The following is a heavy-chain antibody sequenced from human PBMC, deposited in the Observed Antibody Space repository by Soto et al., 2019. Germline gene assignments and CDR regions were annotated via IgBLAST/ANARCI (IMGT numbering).Heavy chain of an antibody. V-gene: IGHV4-39*01. CDR2: IHYSGNT. J-gene: IGHJ4*02. Sequence: KTSETLSLTCSVSGDSIGGNSFYWGWIRQTPGKGLEWIGSIHYSGNTYYNPSLKSRATISVDAPKNQFSMKLSSVTAADTAVYFCANLRGPVIFDHWSPGTQLTVSS. CDR1: GDSIGGNSFY. CDR3: ANLRGPVIFDH. D-gene: IGHD3-16*02.